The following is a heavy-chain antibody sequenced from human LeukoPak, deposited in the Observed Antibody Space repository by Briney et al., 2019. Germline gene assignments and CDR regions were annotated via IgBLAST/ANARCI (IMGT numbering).Heavy chain of an antibody. CDR1: GFTFSNYA. CDR3: ARVEGVDIVVVGPIRTDYYYYGMDV. D-gene: IGHD2-2*03. J-gene: IGHJ6*02. Sequence: GGSLRLSCEASGFTFSNYAMNWVRRAPGKGLEWVSAISGGAGGTYYADSVKGRFTISRDNSRNTLYLQMNSLRAEDTAVYYCARVEGVDIVVVGPIRTDYYYYGMDVWGQGTTVTVSS. CDR2: ISGGAGGT. V-gene: IGHV3-23*01.